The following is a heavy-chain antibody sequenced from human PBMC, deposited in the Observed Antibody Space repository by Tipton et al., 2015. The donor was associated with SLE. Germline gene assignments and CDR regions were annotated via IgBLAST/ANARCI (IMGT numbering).Heavy chain of an antibody. Sequence: SLRLSCAASGFTFSSYWMSWVRQAPGKGLEWVANIKQDGSEKYYVDSVKGRFTISRDNAKNSLYLQMNSLRAEDTAVYYCARSAHGLWFGELDAFDIWGQGTMVTVSS. V-gene: IGHV3-7*03. D-gene: IGHD3-10*01. J-gene: IGHJ3*02. CDR2: IKQDGSEK. CDR3: ARSAHGLWFGELDAFDI. CDR1: GFTFSSYW.